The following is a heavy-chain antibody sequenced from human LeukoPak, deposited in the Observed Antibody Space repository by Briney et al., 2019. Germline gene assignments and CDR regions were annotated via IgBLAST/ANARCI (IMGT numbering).Heavy chain of an antibody. CDR2: ISYDGSDK. J-gene: IGHJ4*02. CDR3: AKDSEGPNSGYSGIDY. D-gene: IGHD3-22*01. Sequence: GGSLRLSCAASGFTVSSNYMSWVRRAPGKGLEWVALISYDGSDKYYADSVKGRFTISRDNSKNTLYLQMNSLRAEDTAVYYCAKDSEGPNSGYSGIDYWGQGTLVTVSS. CDR1: GFTVSSNY. V-gene: IGHV3-30*18.